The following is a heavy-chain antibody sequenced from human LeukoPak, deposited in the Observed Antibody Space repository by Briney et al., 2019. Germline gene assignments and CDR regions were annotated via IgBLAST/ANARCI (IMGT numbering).Heavy chain of an antibody. V-gene: IGHV3-66*01. J-gene: IGHJ3*02. CDR2: IYSGGST. D-gene: IGHD3-9*01. Sequence: GGSLRLSCAASGFTVSSNYMSWVRQAPGKGLEGVSVIYSGGSTYYADSVKGRFTISRDNSKNTLYLQMNSLRAEDTAVYYCARSGTVLRYFDWLPKNAFDIWGQGTMVTVSS. CDR1: GFTVSSNY. CDR3: ARSGTVLRYFDWLPKNAFDI.